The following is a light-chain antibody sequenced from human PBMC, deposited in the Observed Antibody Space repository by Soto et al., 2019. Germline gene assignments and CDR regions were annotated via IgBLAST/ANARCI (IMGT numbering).Light chain of an antibody. Sequence: QSVLTQPPSVSGAPGQRVTISCTGSSSNIGAGYDVHWYQQRPGTAPKLLIFGNINRPSGVPDRFSGSKSGTSASLDITGIQAEDEGDYYCQSEDSTMSARYVFGKGTKATVL. J-gene: IGLJ1*01. CDR2: GNI. CDR1: SSNIGAGYD. V-gene: IGLV1-40*01. CDR3: QSEDSTMSARYV.